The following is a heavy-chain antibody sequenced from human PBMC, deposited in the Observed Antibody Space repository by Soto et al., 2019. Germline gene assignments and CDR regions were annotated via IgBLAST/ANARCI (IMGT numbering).Heavy chain of an antibody. CDR2: VRSKAYGGTT. CDR1: GFTFGDHA. CDR3: TKYTYTSRYAYYGMDV. Sequence: PRVSFTTSGFTFGDHAMIWSPQAPGNGLEWVGVVRSKAYGGTTDYAASVKGRFTISRDDSKSIAYLQMNSMKSEDTGVYYCTKYTYTSRYAYYGMDVWGHGTTVTGSS. J-gene: IGHJ6*02. D-gene: IGHD6-13*01. V-gene: IGHV3-49*03.